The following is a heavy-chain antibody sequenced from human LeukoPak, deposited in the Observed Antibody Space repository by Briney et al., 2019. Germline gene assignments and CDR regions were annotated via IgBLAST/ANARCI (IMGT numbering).Heavy chain of an antibody. CDR2: IYHSGST. CDR3: ARSTRLYSGSTSFDY. V-gene: IGHV4-38-2*02. CDR1: GYSISSGYY. J-gene: IGHJ4*02. Sequence: PSETLSLTCTVSGYSISSGYYWGWIRQPPGKGLEWIGSIYHSGSTYYNPSLKSRVTISVDTSKNQFSLKLSSVTAADTAVYYCARSTRLYSGSTSFDYWGQGTLVTVSS. D-gene: IGHD1-26*01.